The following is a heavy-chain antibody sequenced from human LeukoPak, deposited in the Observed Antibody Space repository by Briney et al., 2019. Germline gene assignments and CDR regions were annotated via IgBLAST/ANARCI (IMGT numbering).Heavy chain of an antibody. D-gene: IGHD4-11*01. CDR2: INPNSGER. J-gene: IGHJ4*02. CDR1: VYTFTDYY. V-gene: IGHV1-2*02. CDR3: ARDRDYSNTERGFDY. Sequence: ASVTVSFKTSVYTFTDYYIHWVRQAPGQGLEWMGWINPNSGERNSAQKFHGRVTMTADTSISTAYMYLNRVTSDDTAVYYCARDRDYSNTERGFDYWGQGTLVTVSS.